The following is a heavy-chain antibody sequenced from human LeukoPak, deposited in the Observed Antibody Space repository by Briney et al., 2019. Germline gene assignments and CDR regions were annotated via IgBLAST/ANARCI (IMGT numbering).Heavy chain of an antibody. Sequence: PSETLSLTCTVSGGSISSSSYYTGWIRPPPGKGLEWIGRIYHSGSTYYNPSLKSRVTISVDTSKNQFSLKLSSVTAADTAVYYCARDGYYDSSGYYYNDAFDIWGQGTMVTVSS. J-gene: IGHJ3*02. V-gene: IGHV4-39*07. CDR2: IYHSGST. CDR3: ARDGYYDSSGYYYNDAFDI. D-gene: IGHD3-22*01. CDR1: GGSISSSSYY.